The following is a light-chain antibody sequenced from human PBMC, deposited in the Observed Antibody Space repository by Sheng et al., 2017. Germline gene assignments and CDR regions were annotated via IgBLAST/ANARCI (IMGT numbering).Light chain of an antibody. CDR1: QNIRIW. Sequence: DIQMTQSPSSLSASVGDRVTITCRASQNIRIWLAWYQQKPGKAPKALIYKASNLESGVPSRFSGGGSGKQFTLTISNLQPDDFATYYCLQYSDDWSFGQGTKVENK. J-gene: IGKJ1*01. CDR2: KAS. V-gene: IGKV1-5*03. CDR3: LQYSDDWS.